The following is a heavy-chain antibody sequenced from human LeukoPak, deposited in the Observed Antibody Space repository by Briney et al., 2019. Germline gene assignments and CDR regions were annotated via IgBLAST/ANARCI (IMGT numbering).Heavy chain of an antibody. J-gene: IGHJ5*01. Sequence: GGSLRLSCAASGCTFRDYYMSWIRQSPGKGLEWISYINPSGSNIYYADSVRGRFTISRDNATNSLFLQLSSLRAEDTAVDHCARKNYYQFDSWGQGTLVTVSS. D-gene: IGHD3-22*01. CDR1: GCTFRDYY. V-gene: IGHV3-11*01. CDR2: INPSGSNI. CDR3: ARKNYYQFDS.